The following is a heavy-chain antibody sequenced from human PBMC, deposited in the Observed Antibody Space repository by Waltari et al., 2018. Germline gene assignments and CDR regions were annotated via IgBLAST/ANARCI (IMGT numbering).Heavy chain of an antibody. CDR1: GCHFGTHW. D-gene: IGHD2-15*01. Sequence: EVLLVESGGGLVQPGGSLRLSCGGCGCHFGTHWMGWVRHSPGKGLEWVANIKQNGREKSYVDSVKGRFIISRDDAQNSLYLQLNSLRAEDTAVYYCARRRGGGYWYFDLWGRGTLVTVSS. V-gene: IGHV3-7*01. CDR2: IKQNGREK. J-gene: IGHJ2*01. CDR3: ARRRGGGYWYFDL.